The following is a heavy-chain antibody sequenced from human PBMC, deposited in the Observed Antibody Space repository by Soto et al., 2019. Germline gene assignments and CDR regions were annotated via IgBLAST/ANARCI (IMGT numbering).Heavy chain of an antibody. J-gene: IGHJ4*02. V-gene: IGHV4-34*01. Sequence: QVQLQQWGAGLLKPSETLSLTCAVYGGSFSGYYWSWIRQPPGKGLEWIGEINHSGSTNYNPSLPSRVTISVDTSKNQFSLKLSSVTAADTAVYYCARGISSSWRPFDYWGQGTLVTVSS. CDR2: INHSGST. D-gene: IGHD6-13*01. CDR1: GGSFSGYY. CDR3: ARGISSSWRPFDY.